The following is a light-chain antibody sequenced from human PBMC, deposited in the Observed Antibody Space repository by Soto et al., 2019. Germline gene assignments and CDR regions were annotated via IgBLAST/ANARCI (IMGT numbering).Light chain of an antibody. CDR2: KAS. J-gene: IGKJ1*01. V-gene: IGKV1-5*03. CDR1: QRISTW. Sequence: DIQMTQSPSTLSPSVGDRVTITCRASQRISTWLAWYQQKPGKAPKLLIYKASTLESGVPSRFSGSGSGTEFSLSISSLQPDDFATCFCQQYDSYSLMFGQGTKVEIK. CDR3: QQYDSYSLM.